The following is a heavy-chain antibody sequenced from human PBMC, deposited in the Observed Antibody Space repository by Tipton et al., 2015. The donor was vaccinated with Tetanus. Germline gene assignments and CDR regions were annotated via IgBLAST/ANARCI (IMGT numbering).Heavy chain of an antibody. J-gene: IGHJ4*01. Sequence: TLSLTCTVSGGSISSYYWSWIRQPPGKGLEWIGYIYYSGSTNYNPSLKSRVTISVDTSKNQFSLKLSSVTAADSALYFCARGTDAYKSGNYWGQGTLVTVSS. CDR3: ARGTDAYKSGNY. CDR1: GGSISSYY. D-gene: IGHD5-24*01. V-gene: IGHV4-59*12. CDR2: IYYSGST.